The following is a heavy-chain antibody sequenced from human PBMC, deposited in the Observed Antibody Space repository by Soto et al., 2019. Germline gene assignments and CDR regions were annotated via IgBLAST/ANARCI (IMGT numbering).Heavy chain of an antibody. CDR1: GGSISSAGYY. J-gene: IGHJ6*02. CDR2: IYYSGST. D-gene: IGHD4-17*01. Sequence: SETLSLTCTVSGGSISSAGYYWSWIRQHPGKGLEWIGYIYYSGSTYYNPSLKSRVTISVDTSRNQFSLKLSAVTAADTAVYYCARDTSPGDYTGWHYYYGMDVWGQGTTVTVSS. CDR3: ARDTSPGDYTGWHYYYGMDV. V-gene: IGHV4-31*03.